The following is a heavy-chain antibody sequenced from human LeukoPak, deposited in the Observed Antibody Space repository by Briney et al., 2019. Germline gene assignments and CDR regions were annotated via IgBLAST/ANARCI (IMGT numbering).Heavy chain of an antibody. CDR1: GASISDSY. D-gene: IGHD6-6*01. Sequence: SETXSLTCSVSGASISDSYWTWIRQPPGKTLEWIGYIYYTGDNDYNPSLKSRVTMSVDTSKSHLSLKLTSVTAADTAVYYCARFTARAREIDYWGQGILVTVSS. CDR3: ARFTARAREIDY. V-gene: IGHV4-59*08. CDR2: IYYTGDN. J-gene: IGHJ4*02.